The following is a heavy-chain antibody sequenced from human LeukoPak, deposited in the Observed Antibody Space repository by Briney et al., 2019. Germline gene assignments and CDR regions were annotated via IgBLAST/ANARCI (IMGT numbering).Heavy chain of an antibody. CDR2: INHSGST. CDR1: GGPFSGFF. J-gene: IGHJ3*02. V-gene: IGHV4-34*01. Sequence: SETLSLTCADYGGPFSGFFWSWIRQPPGKGLEWIGEINHSGSTNYNPSLKSRVTISVDTSKNQFSLKLSSVTAADTAVYYCARVSTVVTVDAFDIWGQGTMVTVSS. CDR3: ARVSTVVTVDAFDI. D-gene: IGHD4-23*01.